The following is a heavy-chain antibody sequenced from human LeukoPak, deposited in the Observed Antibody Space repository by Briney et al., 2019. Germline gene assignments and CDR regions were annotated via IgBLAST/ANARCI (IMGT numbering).Heavy chain of an antibody. J-gene: IGHJ4*02. CDR1: GFTFSTYA. D-gene: IGHD3-22*01. CDR3: ATYYDSSGQGPDY. Sequence: GGSLRLSCAASGFTFSTYAVNWVRQAPGKGLEWVSAITGSGGATYYADSVKGRFTISRDNSKNTLYLQMNSLRAEDTAVYYCATYYDSSGQGPDYWGQGTLVTVSS. CDR2: ITGSGGAT. V-gene: IGHV3-23*01.